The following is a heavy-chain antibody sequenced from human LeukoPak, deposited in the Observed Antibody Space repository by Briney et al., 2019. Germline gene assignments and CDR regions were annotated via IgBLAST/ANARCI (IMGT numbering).Heavy chain of an antibody. CDR1: GFTFSSYA. J-gene: IGHJ5*02. V-gene: IGHV3-23*01. CDR2: ISGSGGST. Sequence: PPGGSLRLSCAASGFTFSSYAMSWVRQAPGKGLEWVSAISGSGGSTYYADSVKGRFTISRDNSKNTLYLQMNSLRAEDTAVYYCARDPPHPIRKGGYLLDPWGQGTLVTVSS. CDR3: ARDPPHPIRKGGYLLDP. D-gene: IGHD3-22*01.